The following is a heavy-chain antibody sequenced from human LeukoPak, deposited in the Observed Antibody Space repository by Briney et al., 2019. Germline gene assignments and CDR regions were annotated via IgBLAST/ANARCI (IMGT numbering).Heavy chain of an antibody. D-gene: IGHD2-15*01. V-gene: IGHV3-21*04. CDR3: AKDSTVVVAATDYFDY. CDR2: MSSSGSSI. CDR1: GFTFSTYW. J-gene: IGHJ4*02. Sequence: GGSLRLSCAASGFTFSTYWMTWVRQAPGRGLEWVSSMSSSGSSIYYADSVKGRFTISRDNAKNSLYLQMNSLRAEDTAVYYCAKDSTVVVAATDYFDYWGQGTLVTVSS.